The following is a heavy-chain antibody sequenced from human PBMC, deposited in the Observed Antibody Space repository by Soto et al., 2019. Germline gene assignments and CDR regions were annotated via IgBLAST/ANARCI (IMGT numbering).Heavy chain of an antibody. J-gene: IGHJ6*02. V-gene: IGHV4-30-4*01. CDR2: IDYSGNT. Sequence: QVQLQESGPGLVKPSKTLSLTCNVSGDSITNSDYYWNWIRQSPGKGLEWIASIDYSGNTYYNPSLKRRVVISADTSKNLFSLKLRSVTAADTALYFCARDGPYYYGFDFWGQGTTVTVSS. CDR1: GDSITNSDYY. CDR3: ARDGPYYYGFDF.